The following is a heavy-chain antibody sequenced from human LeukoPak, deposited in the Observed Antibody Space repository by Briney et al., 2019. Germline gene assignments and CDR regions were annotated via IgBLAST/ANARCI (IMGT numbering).Heavy chain of an antibody. V-gene: IGHV3-15*01. CDR2: IKSKTDGGTT. D-gene: IGHD1-1*01. CDR1: GFTFRNAW. J-gene: IGHJ4*02. Sequence: PGGSLRLSCAASGFTFRNAWMSWVRQAPGKGPEWVGLIKSKTDGGTTDYAAPVKGRFTISRDDSKNTLYLQMNILKTDDTAVYYCTTVTIKVYWGQGTLVTVSS. CDR3: TTVTIKVY.